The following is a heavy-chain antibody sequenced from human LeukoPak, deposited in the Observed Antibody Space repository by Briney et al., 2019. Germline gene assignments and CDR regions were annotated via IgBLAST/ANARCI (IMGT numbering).Heavy chain of an antibody. CDR3: AKGRSGWYEGLDY. D-gene: IGHD6-19*01. CDR1: GFTFSTYA. Sequence: PGGSLRLSCTASGFTFSTYAMTRVRQAPGKGLEWVSVISHGGDSAWYADSVKGRFTISRDNSKSTLFLQMNSLRADDTAIYYCAKGRSGWYEGLDYWGQGILVTVSS. V-gene: IGHV3-23*01. CDR2: ISHGGDSA. J-gene: IGHJ4*02.